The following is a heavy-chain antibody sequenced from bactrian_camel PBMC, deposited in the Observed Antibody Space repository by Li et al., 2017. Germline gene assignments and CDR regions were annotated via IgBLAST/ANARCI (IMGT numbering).Heavy chain of an antibody. CDR3: ARGWDWSTD. J-gene: IGHJ4*01. Sequence: HVQLVESGGGLVQPGGSLRLSCAASGFTFSSYWMWWVRQAPGKGLEWVSTINSGGGTTYYADSVKGRFTISRDNAKNTVYLQMNSLKTEDTAVYYCARGWDWSTDWGQGTQVTVS. D-gene: IGHD5*01. V-gene: IGHV3S1*01. CDR2: INSGGGTT. CDR1: GFTFSSYW.